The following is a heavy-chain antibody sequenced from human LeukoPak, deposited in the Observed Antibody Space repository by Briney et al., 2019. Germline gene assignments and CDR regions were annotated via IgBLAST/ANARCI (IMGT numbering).Heavy chain of an antibody. J-gene: IGHJ3*02. CDR1: GGTFSSYA. CDR3: ARDLTEREYYDSSGYQIVDAFDI. CDR2: IIPILGIA. Sequence: SVKVSCKASGGTFSSYAISWVRQAPGQGLEWMGRIIPILGIANYAQEFQGRVTITADKSTSTAYMELSSLRSEDTAVYYCARDLTEREYYDSSGYQIVDAFDIWGQGTMVTVSS. D-gene: IGHD3-22*01. V-gene: IGHV1-69*04.